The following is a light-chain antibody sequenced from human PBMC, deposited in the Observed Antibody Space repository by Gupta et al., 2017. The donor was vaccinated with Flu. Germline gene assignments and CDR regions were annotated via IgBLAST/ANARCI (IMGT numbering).Light chain of an antibody. CDR2: EVN. CDR3: SSYSSNSPVV. Sequence: QSALTQPASVSGSPGQSITISCTGSTSDVGGYNYVSWYQQNPGKAPKLMLYEVNKRASDVSNRFSGSKSGNTASLTISGLQVEDEADCYCSSYSSNSPVVFGGGTKLTVL. J-gene: IGLJ2*01. V-gene: IGLV2-14*01. CDR1: TSDVGGYNY.